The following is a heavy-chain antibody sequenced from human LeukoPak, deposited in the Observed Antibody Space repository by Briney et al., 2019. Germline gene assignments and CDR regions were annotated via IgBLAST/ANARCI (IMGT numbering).Heavy chain of an antibody. Sequence: PGGSLRLSCATSGFTFSSYAMSWVRQAPGRGLEWVSAISGSGGSTYYADSVKGRFTISRDNSKNTLYLQMNSLRAEDTAVYYCAKDRIAARGYWGQGTLVTVSS. CDR3: AKDRIAARGY. D-gene: IGHD6-6*01. V-gene: IGHV3-23*01. CDR1: GFTFSSYA. J-gene: IGHJ4*02. CDR2: ISGSGGST.